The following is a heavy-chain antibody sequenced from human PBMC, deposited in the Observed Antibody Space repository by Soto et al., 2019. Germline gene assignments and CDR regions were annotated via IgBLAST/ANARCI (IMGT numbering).Heavy chain of an antibody. CDR1: GFTFSDYY. D-gene: IGHD3-9*01. Sequence: GGSVRLSCAAYGFTFSDYYMSWIRQAPGKGLEWVSYISSSGSTIYYADSVKGRFTISRDNAKNSLYLQMNSLRAEDTAVYYCAREDILTGYYDYWGQGTLVTVSS. V-gene: IGHV3-11*01. CDR2: ISSSGSTI. J-gene: IGHJ4*02. CDR3: AREDILTGYYDY.